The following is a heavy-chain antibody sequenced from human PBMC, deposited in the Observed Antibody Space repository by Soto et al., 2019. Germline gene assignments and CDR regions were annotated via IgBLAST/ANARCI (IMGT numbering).Heavy chain of an antibody. J-gene: IGHJ4*02. V-gene: IGHV3-30*03. CDR2: ISYDGSNK. Sequence: GGSLRLSCAASGFTFSSYGMHWVRQAPGKGLEWVAVISYDGSNKYYADSVKGRFTISRDNSKNTLYLQMNSLRAEDTAVYYCVYYYYDSSPPVYYFDYWGQGTLVTVSS. CDR1: GFTFSSYG. D-gene: IGHD3-22*01. CDR3: VYYYYDSSPPVYYFDY.